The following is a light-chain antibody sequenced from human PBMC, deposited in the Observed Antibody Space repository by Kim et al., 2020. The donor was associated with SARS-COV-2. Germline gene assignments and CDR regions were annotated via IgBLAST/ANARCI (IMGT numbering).Light chain of an antibody. CDR1: GSNIGSNY. CDR2: RNN. Sequence: PGQRVTISCSGSGSNIGSNYVYWYQQLPGTAPKLLIYRNNQRPSGVPDRFSGSKSGTSASLAISGLRSEDEADYYCAAWDDSLLWVFGGGTQLTVL. J-gene: IGLJ3*02. CDR3: AAWDDSLLWV. V-gene: IGLV1-47*01.